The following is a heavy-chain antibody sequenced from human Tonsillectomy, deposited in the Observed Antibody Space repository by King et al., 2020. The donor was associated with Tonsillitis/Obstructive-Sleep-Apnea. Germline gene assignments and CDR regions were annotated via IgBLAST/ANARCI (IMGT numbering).Heavy chain of an antibody. J-gene: IGHJ5*02. V-gene: IGHV3-15*01. D-gene: IGHD2/OR15-2a*01. CDR2: IKSKTDGGTT. CDR1: GFTFSNAW. Sequence: QLVQSGGGLVKPGGSLRLSCAASGFTFSNAWMSWVRQAPGKGLEWVGRIKSKTDGGTTDYAAPVKGRFTIAKDDSKNTLYLQMNSLKTADTAVYYCIRGSSRFDPWGQGTLVTVSS. CDR3: IRGSSRFDP.